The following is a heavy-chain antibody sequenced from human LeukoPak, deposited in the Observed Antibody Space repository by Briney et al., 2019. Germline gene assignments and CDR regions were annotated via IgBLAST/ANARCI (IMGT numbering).Heavy chain of an antibody. J-gene: IGHJ3*02. CDR3: STVGLVVVAAPLASDAFDI. CDR1: VFTFSNAR. D-gene: IGHD2-15*01. CDR2: IKSKTDGGTT. Sequence: GSLRLSRAAPVFTFSNARMSWGRQAPWKELEGVGRIKSKTDGGTTHYTPPVKGRYTLSRDRSKNTLSPQINSVNTEHRAVYYCSTVGLVVVAAPLASDAFDIWGQGTIVTVSS. V-gene: IGHV3-15*01.